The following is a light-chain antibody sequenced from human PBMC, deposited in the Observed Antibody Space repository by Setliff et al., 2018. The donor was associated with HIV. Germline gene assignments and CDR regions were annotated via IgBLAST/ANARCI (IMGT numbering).Light chain of an antibody. J-gene: IGLJ1*01. Sequence: QSALTQPASVSGSPGQSITISCTGTSSGIGRYNYVSWYQQYPGKGPTLVIFDVSERPSGVSNRFSGSKSGNTASLIISGLQPDDEADYYCCSYARGSTYVFGSGTKVTVL. CDR1: SSGIGRYNY. CDR3: CSYARGSTYV. CDR2: DVS. V-gene: IGLV2-14*03.